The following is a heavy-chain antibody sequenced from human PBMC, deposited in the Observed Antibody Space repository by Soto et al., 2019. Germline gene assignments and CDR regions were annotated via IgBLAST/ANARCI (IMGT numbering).Heavy chain of an antibody. CDR3: ATGHTVGATFGY. D-gene: IGHD1-26*01. V-gene: IGHV4-34*01. CDR2: INHSGST. CDR1: GGSFSGYY. Sequence: SETLSLTCAVYGGSFSGYYWSWIRQPPGKGLEWIGEINHSGSTNYNPSLKSRVTISVDTSKNQFSLKLSSVTAADTAVYYCATGHTVGATFGYWGQGTLVTVSS. J-gene: IGHJ4*02.